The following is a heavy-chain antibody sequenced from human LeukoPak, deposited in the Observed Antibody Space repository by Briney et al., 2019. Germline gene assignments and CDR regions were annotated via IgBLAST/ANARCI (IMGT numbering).Heavy chain of an antibody. D-gene: IGHD5-18*01. Sequence: SETLSLTCTVSGGSISSYYWSWIRQPPGKGLEWIGYIHYSGSTKYNPSLKSRVTISVATSKNQFSLNLSSVTAADTAVYYCASTGYSYGWSAFDIWGQGTMVTVSS. CDR1: GGSISSYY. CDR2: IHYSGST. CDR3: ASTGYSYGWSAFDI. J-gene: IGHJ3*02. V-gene: IGHV4-59*01.